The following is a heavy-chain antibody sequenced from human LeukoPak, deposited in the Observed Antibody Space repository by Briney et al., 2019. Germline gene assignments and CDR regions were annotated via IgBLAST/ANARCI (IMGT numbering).Heavy chain of an antibody. CDR3: AKATPGIAVAGSFDY. D-gene: IGHD6-19*01. CDR2: ISWNSGSI. Sequence: PGGSLRLSCAASGFTFDDYAMHWVRQAPGKGLEWVSGISWNSGSIGYADSVKGRFTISRDNAKNSLYLQMNSLRAEDMALYYCAKATPGIAVAGSFDYWGQGTLVTVSS. J-gene: IGHJ4*02. CDR1: GFTFDDYA. V-gene: IGHV3-9*03.